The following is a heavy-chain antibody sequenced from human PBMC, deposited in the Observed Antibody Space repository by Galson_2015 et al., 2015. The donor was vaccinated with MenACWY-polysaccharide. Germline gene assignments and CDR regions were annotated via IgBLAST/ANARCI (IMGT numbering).Heavy chain of an antibody. Sequence: SLRLSCAASGFTFSSYSFHWVRQPPGKGLEWLSYISPSGQTKNYADSVKGRFSVSRDNAKNSLFLQMNSLRDEDTAVYYCAKFWDTYDNEGNKYDGVDVWGRGTTVTVS. D-gene: IGHD5-18*01. V-gene: IGHV3-48*02. CDR1: GFTFSSYS. J-gene: IGHJ6*02. CDR3: AKFWDTYDNEGNKYDGVDV. CDR2: ISPSGQTK.